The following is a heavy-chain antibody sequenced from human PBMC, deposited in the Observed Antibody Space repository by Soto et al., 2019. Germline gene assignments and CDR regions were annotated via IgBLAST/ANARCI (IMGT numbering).Heavy chain of an antibody. Sequence: GASVKVSCKASGYTFTSYGISWVRQAPGQGLEWMGWISAYNGNTNYAQKLQGRVTMTTDTSTSTAYMELRSLRSYDTAVYYCARDLGSSWPDYFDYWGQGTLVTVSS. CDR1: GYTFTSYG. CDR2: ISAYNGNT. V-gene: IGHV1-18*01. D-gene: IGHD6-13*01. CDR3: ARDLGSSWPDYFDY. J-gene: IGHJ4*02.